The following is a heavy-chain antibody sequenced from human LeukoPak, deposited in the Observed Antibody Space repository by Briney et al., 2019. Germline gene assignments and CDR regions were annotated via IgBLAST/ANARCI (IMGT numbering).Heavy chain of an antibody. D-gene: IGHD2-2*01. J-gene: IGHJ6*03. CDR2: IYTSGST. CDR3: ARGASPGSYCSSTSCSPGYYYYMDV. Sequence: SETLSLTCTVSGGSISSYYWSWIRQPAGKGLEWIGRIYTSGSTNYNPSLKSRVTMSVDTSKNQFSLKLSSVTAADTAVYYCARGASPGSYCSSTSCSPGYYYYMDVWGKGTTVTVSS. CDR1: GGSISSYY. V-gene: IGHV4-4*07.